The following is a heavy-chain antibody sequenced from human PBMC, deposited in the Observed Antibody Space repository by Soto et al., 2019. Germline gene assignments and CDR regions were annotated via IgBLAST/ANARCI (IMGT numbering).Heavy chain of an antibody. V-gene: IGHV3-30*09. D-gene: IGHD6-19*01. CDR3: AREVTPVAGPWYFEL. CDR2: IGHNGDVK. J-gene: IGHJ2*01. CDR1: GYTFNMHS. Sequence: QVQLVESGGGVVQPGTALTLSCEGSGYTFNMHSIHWIRQIPGKGLEWVAVIGHNGDVKVYGDSVKGRFALSRDNSKNTVFLQMNSLTTADTAMYYCAREVTPVAGPWYFELWGRGTLVSVSS.